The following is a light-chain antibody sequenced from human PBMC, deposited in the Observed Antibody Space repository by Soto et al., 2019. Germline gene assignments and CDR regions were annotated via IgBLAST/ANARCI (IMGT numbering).Light chain of an antibody. CDR1: SSNIGRNT. Sequence: QLVLTQPPSASGTPGQRVTISCSGSSSNIGRNTVNWYQQLPGTAPKLLIYSNNQRPSGVPDRFSGSKSGTSGSLAISGLQSEDEAHYYCAGWDDSLNGPVFGGGTKLTVL. CDR3: AGWDDSLNGPV. CDR2: SNN. V-gene: IGLV1-44*01. J-gene: IGLJ2*01.